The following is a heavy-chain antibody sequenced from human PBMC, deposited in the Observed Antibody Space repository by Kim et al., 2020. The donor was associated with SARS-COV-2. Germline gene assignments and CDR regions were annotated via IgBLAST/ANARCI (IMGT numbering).Heavy chain of an antibody. CDR2: ISYDGSKT. Sequence: GGSLRLSCATFGFTFSTYAMHRVRQAPGMGLEYVALISYDGSKTYYGDSEKGRFTISRDNSNNTLSLQLNSLRAEDTAVYYCAKDQAHYDILPGLDYWG. CDR1: GFTFSTYA. V-gene: IGHV3-30*18. CDR3: AKDQAHYDILPGLDY. D-gene: IGHD3-9*01. J-gene: IGHJ4*01.